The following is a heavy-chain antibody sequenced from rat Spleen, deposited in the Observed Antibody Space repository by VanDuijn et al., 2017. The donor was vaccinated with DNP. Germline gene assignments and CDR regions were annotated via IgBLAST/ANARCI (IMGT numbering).Heavy chain of an antibody. D-gene: IGHD1-12*02. CDR1: GFIFSDYN. CDR3: AGSYFYDGTYYPFAN. CDR2: IIYDGSRT. V-gene: IGHV5S10*01. J-gene: IGHJ3*01. Sequence: EVQLVESGGGLVQPGRSLKLSCAASGFIFSDYNMAWVRQAPKKGLEWVATIIYDGSRTYYRDSVKGRFTISRDNAKSTLYLQMDSLRSEDTATYYCAGSYFYDGTYYPFANWGQGTLVTVSS.